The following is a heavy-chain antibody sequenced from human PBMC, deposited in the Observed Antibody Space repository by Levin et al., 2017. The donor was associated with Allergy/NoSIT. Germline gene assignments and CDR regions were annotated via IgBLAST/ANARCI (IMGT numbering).Heavy chain of an antibody. J-gene: IGHJ4*02. Sequence: ASVKVSCAASGSTFSGSAIHWVRQASGKGLEWVGRIRTKAKGYATAYGASVKGRFTISRDDSKTYLQMNSLKTEDTAMYYCTTLGDYFDSWGQGTLVTVSS. CDR2: IRTKAKGYAT. CDR1: GSTFSGSA. CDR3: TTLGDYFDS. V-gene: IGHV3-73*01. D-gene: IGHD1-26*01.